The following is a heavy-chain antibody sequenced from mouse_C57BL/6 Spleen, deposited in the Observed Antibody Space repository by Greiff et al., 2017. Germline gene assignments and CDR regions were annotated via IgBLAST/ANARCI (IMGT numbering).Heavy chain of an antibody. Sequence: QVQLQQPGAELVKPGASVKMSCKASGYTFTSYWITWVKQRPGQGLEWIGDIYPGRGSTTYNEKFKSKATLTVDTSSRTAYMPLSSLTSEGTAVFNWARGYIDVWGTGTTITVSS. J-gene: IGHJ1*03. CDR1: GYTFTSYW. CDR3: ARGYIDV. V-gene: IGHV1-55*01. CDR2: IYPGRGST.